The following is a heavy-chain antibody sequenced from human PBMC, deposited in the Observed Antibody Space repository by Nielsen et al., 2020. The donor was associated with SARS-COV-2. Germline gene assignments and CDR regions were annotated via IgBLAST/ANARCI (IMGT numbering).Heavy chain of an antibody. J-gene: IGHJ6*02. CDR1: GGSISSGGYY. V-gene: IGHV4-39*07. CDR3: AREKGSYGPAGYGMDV. CDR2: INHSGST. D-gene: IGHD3-16*01. Sequence: SETLSLTCTVSGGSISSGGYYWSWIRQPPGKGLEWIGEINHSGSTNYNPSLKSRVTISVDTSKNQFSLKLSSVTAADTAVYYCAREKGSYGPAGYGMDVWGQGTTVTVSS.